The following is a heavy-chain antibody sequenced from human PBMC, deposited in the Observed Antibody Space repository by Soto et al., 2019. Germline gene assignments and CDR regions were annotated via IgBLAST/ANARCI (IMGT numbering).Heavy chain of an antibody. V-gene: IGHV1-18*01. CDR2: ISAYNGNT. Sequence: VQLGQSGAEVKKPGASVKVSCKASGYTFTSYGISWVRQAPGQGLEWMGWISAYNGNTNSAQKLQGRVTMTTDTATSRAYRELSSMRSDDTAVDYCALGVTKLVSIDYWGQGTLVTVSS. D-gene: IGHD2-21*02. CDR3: ALGVTKLVSIDY. CDR1: GYTFTSYG. J-gene: IGHJ4*02.